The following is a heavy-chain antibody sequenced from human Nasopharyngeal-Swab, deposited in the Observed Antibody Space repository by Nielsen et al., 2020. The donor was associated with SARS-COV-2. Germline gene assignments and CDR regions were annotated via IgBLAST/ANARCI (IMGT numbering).Heavy chain of an antibody. CDR3: AKLSPYYYGSGSSHDAFDI. J-gene: IGHJ3*02. CDR2: IWYDGSNK. Sequence: WIRQPPGKGLEWGAVIWYDGSNKYYADSVKGRFTISRDNSKNTLYLQMNSLRAEDTAVYYCAKLSPYYYGSGSSHDAFDIWGQGTMVTVSS. V-gene: IGHV3-33*06. D-gene: IGHD3-10*01.